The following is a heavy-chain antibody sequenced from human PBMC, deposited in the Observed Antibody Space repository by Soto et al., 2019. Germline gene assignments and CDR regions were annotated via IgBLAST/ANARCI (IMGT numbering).Heavy chain of an antibody. CDR1: DVSLTNYY. D-gene: IGHD3-16*01. CDR2: IYHTGST. Sequence: PSETQSPTYSGSDVSLTNYYWTWIRPGPSKGLEWIGEIYHTGSTKYNPSLKSRVAISVDMSKNQFSLTLSSVTPADTAVYYCARGGRGSGLYFLYYFDLWGQGTLVTVSS. J-gene: IGHJ4*02. V-gene: IGHV4-59*01. CDR3: ARGGRGSGLYFLYYFDL.